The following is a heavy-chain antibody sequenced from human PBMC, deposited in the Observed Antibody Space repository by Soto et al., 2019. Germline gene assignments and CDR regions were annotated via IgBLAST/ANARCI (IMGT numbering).Heavy chain of an antibody. V-gene: IGHV3-23*01. D-gene: IGHD2-15*01. J-gene: IGHJ4*02. CDR2: IIANGGT. CDR3: AKDYTVAADPSSVILFDY. CDR1: GFTFKHYA. Sequence: GGSLRLSCAASGFTFKHYAISWVRQAPGKGLEWVSIIIANGGTFYADSVKGRFTISRDNSKNTVYLQMSSLRVEDTAIYYCAKDYTVAADPSSVILFDYWGQGALVTVPS.